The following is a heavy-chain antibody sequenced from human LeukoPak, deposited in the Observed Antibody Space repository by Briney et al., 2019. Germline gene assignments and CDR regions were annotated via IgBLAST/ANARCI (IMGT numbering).Heavy chain of an antibody. V-gene: IGHV4-38-2*01. Sequence: SETLSLTCAVSGYSISSGYYWGWIRQPPGEGLEWIGSIYHSGSTYYNPSLKSRVTISVDTSKNQFSLKLSSVTAADTAVYYCARRLIGYSSGWSRGGWFDPWGQGTLVTVSS. CDR3: ARRLIGYSSGWSRGGWFDP. J-gene: IGHJ5*02. CDR1: GYSISSGYY. CDR2: IYHSGST. D-gene: IGHD6-19*01.